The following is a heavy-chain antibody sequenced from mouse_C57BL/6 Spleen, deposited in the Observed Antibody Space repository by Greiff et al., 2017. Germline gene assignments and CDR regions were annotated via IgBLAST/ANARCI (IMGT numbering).Heavy chain of an antibody. Sequence: VQLQQSGPELVKPGASVKIPCKASGYTFTDYNMDWVKQSPGKSLEWIGDINPNNGGTIYNQKFKGKATLTVEKSSSTAYMELRSLTSEDTAVYYCARGEGYDGYYFDYWGQGTTLTVSS. CDR1: GYTFTDYN. D-gene: IGHD2-2*01. CDR2: INPNNGGT. CDR3: ARGEGYDGYYFDY. V-gene: IGHV1-18*01. J-gene: IGHJ2*01.